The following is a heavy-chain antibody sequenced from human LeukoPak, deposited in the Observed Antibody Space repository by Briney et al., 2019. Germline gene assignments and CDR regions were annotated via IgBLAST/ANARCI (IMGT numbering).Heavy chain of an antibody. D-gene: IGHD3-22*01. V-gene: IGHV1-2*06. CDR2: INPNSGGT. J-gene: IGHJ4*02. Sequence: ASVKVSCKASGYTFTAYYIHWVRQAPGQGLEWMGRINPNSGGTNYAQKFQGRVTMTRDTSISTAYMELSRLKSDDTAVYYCASVTYYDSSGYYLGDYWGQGTPVTVSS. CDR3: ASVTYYDSSGYYLGDY. CDR1: GYTFTAYY.